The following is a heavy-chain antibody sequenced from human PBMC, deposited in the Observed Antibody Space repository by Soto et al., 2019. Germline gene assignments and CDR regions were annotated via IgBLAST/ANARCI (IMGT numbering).Heavy chain of an antibody. Sequence: GGSLRLSCAASGFTFSSYWMSWVRQAPGKGLEWVANIKQDGSEKYYVDSVKGRFTISRDNAKNSLYLQMNSLRAEDTAVYYCAREGGTYDFWSGFPTSHYYYGMDVWGQGTTVTVSS. D-gene: IGHD3-3*01. J-gene: IGHJ6*02. V-gene: IGHV3-7*01. CDR1: GFTFSSYW. CDR3: AREGGTYDFWSGFPTSHYYYGMDV. CDR2: IKQDGSEK.